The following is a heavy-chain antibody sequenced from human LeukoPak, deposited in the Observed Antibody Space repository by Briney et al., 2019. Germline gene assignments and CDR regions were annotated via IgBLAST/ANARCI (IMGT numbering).Heavy chain of an antibody. D-gene: IGHD1-26*01. V-gene: IGHV1-2*02. CDR1: GYTFTGYY. CDR3: ARAQGPFSGSYYAFDY. J-gene: IGHJ4*02. Sequence: ASVKVSCKASGYTFTGYYVHWVRQAPGQGLEWMGWINPNSGGTNYAQKFQGRVTMTRDTSISTAYMELSRLRSDDTAVYYCARAQGPFSGSYYAFDYWGQGTLVTVSS. CDR2: INPNSGGT.